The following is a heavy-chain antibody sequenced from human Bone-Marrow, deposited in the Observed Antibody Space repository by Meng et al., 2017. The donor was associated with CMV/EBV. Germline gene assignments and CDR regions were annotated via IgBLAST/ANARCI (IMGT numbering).Heavy chain of an antibody. Sequence: GESLKISCAASGFTFSDYYMSWIRQAPGNGLEWVSYISSIGITIYYADSVKGRFTISRDNAKNSLYLQMNSLRAEDTAVYYGARGWPQGFLALLPSYGMDVWGQGTTVTVSS. CDR2: ISSIGITI. V-gene: IGHV3-11*01. CDR1: GFTFSDYY. J-gene: IGHJ6*02. D-gene: IGHD3-3*01. CDR3: ARGWPQGFLALLPSYGMDV.